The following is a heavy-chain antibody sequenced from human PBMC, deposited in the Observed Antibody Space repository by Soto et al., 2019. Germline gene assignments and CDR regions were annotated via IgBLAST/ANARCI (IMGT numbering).Heavy chain of an antibody. CDR2: IKSKTDGGTT. CDR3: TTGGSGYFLWYFDL. Sequence: EVQLVESGGGLVKPGGSLRLSCAASGFTFSNAWMSWVRQAPGKGLEWVGRIKSKTDGGTTDYAAPVKGRFTISRDDSKNTLYLQMNSLKTEDTAVYYCTTGGSGYFLWYFDLWGRGTLVTVSS. D-gene: IGHD3-22*01. J-gene: IGHJ2*01. V-gene: IGHV3-15*01. CDR1: GFTFSNAW.